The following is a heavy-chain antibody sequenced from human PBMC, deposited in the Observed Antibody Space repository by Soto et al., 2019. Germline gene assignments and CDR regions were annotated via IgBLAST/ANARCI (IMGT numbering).Heavy chain of an antibody. CDR3: AKGAYSSGVTLDY. V-gene: IGHV3-23*01. D-gene: IGHD6-19*01. J-gene: IGHJ4*02. CDR1: GFAFSSYA. Sequence: EVQLLESGGGLVQPGGSLRLSCAASGFAFSSYAMSWVRQAPGKGLEWVSAISDSGGSTYYADSVKGRFTISRENSRNALFLQMNSLRAEDTAVYYCAKGAYSSGVTLDYWGQGTLVTVSS. CDR2: ISDSGGST.